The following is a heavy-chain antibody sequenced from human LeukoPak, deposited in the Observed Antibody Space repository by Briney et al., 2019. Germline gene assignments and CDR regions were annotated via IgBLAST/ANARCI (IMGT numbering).Heavy chain of an antibody. D-gene: IGHD2-2*01. CDR3: ARAVRGVVLVPAATIGRDYYYYMDV. V-gene: IGHV1-8*01. Sequence: ASVTVSCKASGYTFTSYDINWVRQAPGQGLEWLGWINPNSGNTGYAQKFQGRVTITRHTSISTAYMELSSLRSEDTAVYYCARAVRGVVLVPAATIGRDYYYYMDVWGKGTTVTVSS. CDR1: GYTFTSYD. J-gene: IGHJ6*03. CDR2: INPNSGNT.